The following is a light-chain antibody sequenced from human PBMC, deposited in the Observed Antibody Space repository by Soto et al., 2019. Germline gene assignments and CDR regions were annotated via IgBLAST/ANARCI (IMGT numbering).Light chain of an antibody. CDR1: NSEVGGYIY. CDR3: ASYAGNSVI. V-gene: IGLV2-11*01. Sequence: QSALTQPRSVSGSPGQSVTISCTGANSEVGGYIYVSWYQQPPGKAPKLIIYDVTERPSGVPDRFSGSKSGNTASLTISGLQDEDEGDYYCASYAGNSVIFGGGTKLTVL. CDR2: DVT. J-gene: IGLJ2*01.